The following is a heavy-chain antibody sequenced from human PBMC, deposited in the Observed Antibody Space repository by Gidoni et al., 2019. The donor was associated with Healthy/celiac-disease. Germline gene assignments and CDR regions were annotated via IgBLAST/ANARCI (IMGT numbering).Heavy chain of an antibody. CDR3: AKGGYCSGGSCYSGRWFDP. V-gene: IGHV3-23*01. CDR2: ISGSGGST. J-gene: IGHJ5*02. CDR1: GFTFSSYG. Sequence: VQLLESGGGLVQPGGSLRLSCAASGFTFSSYGLSWVRQAPGKGLEWVAAISGSGGSTYYADSVKGRFTISRDNSKNTLYLQMNSLRAEDTAVYYCAKGGYCSGGSCYSGRWFDPWGQGTLVTVSA. D-gene: IGHD2-15*01.